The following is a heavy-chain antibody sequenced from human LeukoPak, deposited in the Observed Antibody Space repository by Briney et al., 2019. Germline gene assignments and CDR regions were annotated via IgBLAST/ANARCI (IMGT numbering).Heavy chain of an antibody. J-gene: IGHJ5*02. V-gene: IGHV3-21*01. CDR2: ISDDGAYI. CDR1: GFTFKDYA. Sequence: GGSLRLSCAASGFTFKDYALNWVRQTPGKGLEWVSSISDDGAYIYYADSVKGRFTISRDNANGSLYLQMDSLSPEDTAVYYCARDPHNVAANWFDPWGQGALVTVSS. D-gene: IGHD6-13*01. CDR3: ARDPHNVAANWFDP.